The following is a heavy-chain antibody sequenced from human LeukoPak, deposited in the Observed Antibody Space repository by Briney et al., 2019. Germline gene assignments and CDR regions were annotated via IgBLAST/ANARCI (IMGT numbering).Heavy chain of an antibody. V-gene: IGHV3-30*02. Sequence: GGSLRLSCAASGFTFSSFGMHWVCQAPGKGLEWVAYIRYDGSNKKYADSLEGRFTISRDNSKNALYLQIDSLRPEDTAVYYCAKKSGAAFYNWFDPWGQGTLVTVSS. CDR3: AKKSGAAFYNWFDP. D-gene: IGHD1-26*01. J-gene: IGHJ5*02. CDR1: GFTFSSFG. CDR2: IRYDGSNK.